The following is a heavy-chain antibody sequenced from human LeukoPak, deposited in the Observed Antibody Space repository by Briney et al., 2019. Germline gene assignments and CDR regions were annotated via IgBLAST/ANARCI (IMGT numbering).Heavy chain of an antibody. Sequence: GGSLRLSCAASGFTFSAYGMNWVRQAPGKGLEWVSYISSSGSTIYYADSVKGRFTISRDNAKNSLYLQMNSLRAEDTAVYYCAELGITMIGGVWGKGTTVTISS. CDR2: ISSSGSTI. V-gene: IGHV3-48*04. J-gene: IGHJ6*04. CDR1: GFTFSAYG. CDR3: AELGITMIGGV. D-gene: IGHD3-10*02.